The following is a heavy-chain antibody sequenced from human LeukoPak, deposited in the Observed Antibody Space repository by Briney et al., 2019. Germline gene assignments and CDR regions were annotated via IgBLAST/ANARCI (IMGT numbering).Heavy chain of an antibody. CDR1: GYTLSELS. J-gene: IGHJ4*02. CDR3: ATGGIHSLLDY. Sequence: ASVKVSCKVSGYTLSELSMHWVRQAPGTGLEWMGGFDPGNGETVYAQQFQGRVTMTEDTSTDTAYMELSSLRSEDSGVYFCATGGIHSLLDYWGQGTLVIVSS. V-gene: IGHV1-24*01. CDR2: FDPGNGET. D-gene: IGHD2-15*01.